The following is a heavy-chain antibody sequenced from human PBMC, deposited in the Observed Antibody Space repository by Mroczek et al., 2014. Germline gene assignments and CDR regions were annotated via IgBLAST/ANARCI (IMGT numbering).Heavy chain of an antibody. CDR1: GGSISSYY. Sequence: QVQLQESGPGLVKPSETLSLTCTVSGGSISSYYWSWIRQPPGKGLEWIGYIYYSGSTNYNPSLKSRVTISVDTSKNQFSLKLSSVTAADTAVYYCARRATGYCSSTSCWNYYYYYMDVWGKGTTVTVS. D-gene: IGHD2-2*01. V-gene: IGHV4-59*01. CDR2: IYYSGST. J-gene: IGHJ6*03. CDR3: ARRATGYCSSTSCWNYYYYYMDV.